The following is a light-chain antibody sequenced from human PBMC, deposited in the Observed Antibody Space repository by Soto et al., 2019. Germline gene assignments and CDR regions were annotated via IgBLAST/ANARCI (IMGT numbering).Light chain of an antibody. CDR2: DAY. J-gene: IGKJ5*01. CDR3: QQRHMWPTT. CDR1: QSVSIS. Sequence: EIVLAQSPATLSLSPGERATLSCRASQSVSISLAWYQQKPGQAPRLLIYDAYNRATGIPPRFSGSGSGTDFTLTISSLEPEDSAVYYCQQRHMWPTTFGQGTRLEL. V-gene: IGKV3-11*01.